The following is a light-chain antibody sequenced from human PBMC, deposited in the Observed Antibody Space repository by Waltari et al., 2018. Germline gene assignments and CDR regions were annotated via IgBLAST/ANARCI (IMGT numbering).Light chain of an antibody. CDR3: QAWDRTTVV. CDR1: NLVHKD. CDR2: QHN. V-gene: IGLV3-1*01. Sequence: SYELTQPPSVSVSPGQTASITCSGDNLVHKDAYWYQQRPGQSPVLVIYQHNRRPSGIPERFSGSKSGDTATLTISGTQAMDEADYYCQAWDRTTVVFGGGTKLTVL. J-gene: IGLJ2*01.